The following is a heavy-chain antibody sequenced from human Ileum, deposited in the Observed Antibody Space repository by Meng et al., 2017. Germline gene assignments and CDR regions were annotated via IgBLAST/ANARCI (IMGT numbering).Heavy chain of an antibody. CDR3: ARGGGRYGPDFDY. J-gene: IGHJ4*02. D-gene: IGHD3-16*01. CDR1: GGSFSGYY. V-gene: IGHV4-34*01. Sequence: QGQLQQWGAGLLKPSETLSLTGAVYGGSFSGYYWSWIRQPPGKGLEWIGEINHSGSTNYNPSLKSRVTISVDTSKNQFSLKLSSVTAADTAVYYCARGGGRYGPDFDYWGQGTLVTVSS. CDR2: INHSGST.